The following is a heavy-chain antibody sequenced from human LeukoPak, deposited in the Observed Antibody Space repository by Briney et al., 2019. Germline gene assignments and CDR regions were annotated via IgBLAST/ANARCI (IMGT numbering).Heavy chain of an antibody. Sequence: SETLSLTCTVSGYSISSGYYWGWIRQPPGKGLEWIGGIYHSGSTYYNPSLKSRVTISVDTSHNQFFLKLNSVTAADTAVYYCAREARSGYEGFWSDPWGQGTVVTVSS. D-gene: IGHD5-12*01. CDR3: AREARSGYEGFWSDP. CDR1: GYSISSGYY. CDR2: IYHSGST. J-gene: IGHJ5*02. V-gene: IGHV4-38-2*02.